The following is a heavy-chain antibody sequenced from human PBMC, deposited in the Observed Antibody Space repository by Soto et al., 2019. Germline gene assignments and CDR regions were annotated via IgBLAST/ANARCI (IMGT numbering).Heavy chain of an antibody. CDR2: VKSKTDGGTT. Sequence: GGSLRLSCAASGFTFSNAWINWVRQTPGKGLEWVGRVKSKTDGGTTDFAAPVKGRFAISRDDSKNMVNLEMNSLKTEDTAIYYCTTDSYITSIIVRFDYWGHGTLVTVSS. J-gene: IGHJ4*01. V-gene: IGHV3-15*07. CDR3: TTDSYITSIIVRFDY. CDR1: GFTFSNAW. D-gene: IGHD3-22*01.